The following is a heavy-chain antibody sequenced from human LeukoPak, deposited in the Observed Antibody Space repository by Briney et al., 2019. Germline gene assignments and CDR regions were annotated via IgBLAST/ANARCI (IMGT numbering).Heavy chain of an antibody. CDR3: ATSYYGSGTYYNWFDP. Sequence: SGTLSLTCAVSGGSISSSNWWSWVRQPPGKGLEWIGEIYHSGSTNYNPSLKSRVTISVDKSKNQFSLKLSSVTAADTAVYYCATSYYGSGTYYNWFDPWGQGTLVTVSS. CDR2: IYHSGST. CDR1: GGSISSSNW. V-gene: IGHV4-4*02. J-gene: IGHJ5*02. D-gene: IGHD3-10*01.